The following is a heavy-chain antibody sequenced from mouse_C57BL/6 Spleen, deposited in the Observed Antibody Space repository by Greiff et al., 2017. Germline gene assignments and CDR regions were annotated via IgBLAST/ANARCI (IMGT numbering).Heavy chain of an antibody. J-gene: IGHJ2*01. Sequence: QVQLQQPGAELVKPGASVKVSCKASGYTFTSYWMHWVKQRPGQGLEWIGMIHPSDSDTNYNQKFKGKATLTVDKSSSTAYMQLSSLTSEDSAVYYCAIRLGKYYFDYWGQGTTLTVSS. CDR3: AIRLGKYYFDY. CDR2: IHPSDSDT. CDR1: GYTFTSYW. D-gene: IGHD3-2*02. V-gene: IGHV1-74*01.